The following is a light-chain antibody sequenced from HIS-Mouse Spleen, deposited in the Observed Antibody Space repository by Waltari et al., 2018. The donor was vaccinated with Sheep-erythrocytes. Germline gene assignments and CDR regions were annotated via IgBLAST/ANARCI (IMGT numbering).Light chain of an antibody. CDR3: CSYAGSYNHV. V-gene: IGLV2-23*02. CDR2: DVS. Sequence: QSALTQPASVSGSPGQSITISCTGTSSDVGSYNLVSWYQQHPGKAPKLMIYDVSKRPSGVPDRFSGSKSGNTASLTISGLQAEDEADYYCCSYAGSYNHVFGTGTKVTVL. J-gene: IGLJ1*01. CDR1: SSDVGSYNL.